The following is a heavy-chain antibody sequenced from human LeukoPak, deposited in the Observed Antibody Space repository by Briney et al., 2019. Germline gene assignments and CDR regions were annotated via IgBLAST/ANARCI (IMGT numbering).Heavy chain of an antibody. D-gene: IGHD3-22*01. CDR2: IYSGVRT. CDR3: AINSLGDSSGYDY. Sequence: PSGTLSLTCTVSGDSVTNYYWSWIRQPPGKGLEWIGYIYSGVRTIYNPSLNSRVTISIDTPKSQFSLKLSSVTAADTAVYYCAINSLGDSSGYDYWGQGTLVTVSS. V-gene: IGHV4-4*09. CDR1: GDSVTNYY. J-gene: IGHJ4*02.